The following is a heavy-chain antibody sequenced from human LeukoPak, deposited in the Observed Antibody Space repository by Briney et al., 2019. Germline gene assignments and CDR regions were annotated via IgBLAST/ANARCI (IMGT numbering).Heavy chain of an antibody. V-gene: IGHV3-48*03. J-gene: IGHJ4*02. D-gene: IGHD4-17*01. CDR2: ISSSGTVI. CDR3: ARGACGEYYFDY. CDR1: GFTFTCDA. Sequence: GESLRLSCAASGFTFTCDAMNWVRQAPGKGLEWVSYISSSGTVIYFSDSVKGRFTISRDNAKNSLYLAMNSLRVEDTSVYYCARGACGEYYFDYWGQGTLVTVPS.